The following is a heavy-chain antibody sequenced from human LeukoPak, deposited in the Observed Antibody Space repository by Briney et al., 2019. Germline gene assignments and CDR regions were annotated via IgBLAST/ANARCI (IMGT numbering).Heavy chain of an antibody. J-gene: IGHJ6*03. D-gene: IGHD3-9*01. V-gene: IGHV1-46*01. CDR3: ARDVSADDILTKGMDV. CDR2: INPSGGST. Sequence: ASVKVSCKASGYTFTSYYMHWVRQAPGQGLEWMGIINPSGGSTSYAQKFQGRVTMTRDTSTSTVYMELSSLRSEDTAVYYCARDVSADDILTKGMDVWGKGTTVTISS. CDR1: GYTFTSYY.